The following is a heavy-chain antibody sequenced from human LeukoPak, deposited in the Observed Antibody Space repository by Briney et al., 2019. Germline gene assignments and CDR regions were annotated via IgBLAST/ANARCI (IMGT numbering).Heavy chain of an antibody. Sequence: ASVKVSCKASGGTFSNYVINWVRQAPGQGLEWMGGIIPIFATADYAQKFQGRVIMTRDTSTSTVYMELSSLRSEDTAVYYCARGVYVWWELHRNWFDPWGQGTLVTVSS. D-gene: IGHD1-26*01. CDR2: IIPIFATA. V-gene: IGHV1-69*05. CDR1: GGTFSNYV. J-gene: IGHJ5*02. CDR3: ARGVYVWWELHRNWFDP.